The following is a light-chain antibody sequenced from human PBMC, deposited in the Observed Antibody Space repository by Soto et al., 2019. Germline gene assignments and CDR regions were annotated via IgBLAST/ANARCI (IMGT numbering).Light chain of an antibody. J-gene: IGKJ2*01. CDR2: KGS. CDR3: MQATHGYT. CDR1: QSLVYSDGYTY. V-gene: IGKV2-30*01. Sequence: EVVMTQSPLSLPVTLGQPASISCSSSQSLVYSDGYTYLHWFQQRPGQPPRRLIYKGSNRDSVVPDRVSGSWSGNDFTLNISRVEAEDVWVYYCMQATHGYTFGHGTKLEIK.